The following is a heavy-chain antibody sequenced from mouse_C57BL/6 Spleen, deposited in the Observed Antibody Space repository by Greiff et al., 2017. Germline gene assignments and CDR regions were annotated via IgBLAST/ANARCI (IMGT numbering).Heavy chain of an antibody. J-gene: IGHJ1*03. CDR2: IDPSDSET. D-gene: IGHD1-1*01. Sequence: QVQLQQPGAELVRPGSSVKLSCKASGYTFTSYWMHWVKQRPIQGLEWIGNIDPSDSETHYNQKFKDKATLTVDKSSSTAYMQLSSLTSEDSAVYYCARYRSSPSDWYFDVWGTGTTVTVSS. CDR1: GYTFTSYW. V-gene: IGHV1-52*01. CDR3: ARYRSSPSDWYFDV.